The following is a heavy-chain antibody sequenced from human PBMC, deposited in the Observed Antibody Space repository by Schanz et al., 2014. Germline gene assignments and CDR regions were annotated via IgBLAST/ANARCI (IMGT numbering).Heavy chain of an antibody. CDR2: FYSGGST. CDR3: ARGGADSAMAHEY. Sequence: EVQLVESGGGLVQPGGSLRLSCAATGFTVSSNFVSWVRQAPGKGLEWVSVFYSGGSTYYADSVKGRFTISRDNFKNTVYLQMTSLRVEDTAVYYCARGGADSAMAHEYWGRGPVVTVSS. CDR1: GFTVSSNF. D-gene: IGHD5-18*01. J-gene: IGHJ4*02. V-gene: IGHV3-66*01.